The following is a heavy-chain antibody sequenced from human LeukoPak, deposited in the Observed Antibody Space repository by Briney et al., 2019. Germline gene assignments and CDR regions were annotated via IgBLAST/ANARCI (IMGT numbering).Heavy chain of an antibody. D-gene: IGHD6-6*01. Sequence: SETLSLTCSVSGGSISNRIYYWGWIRQPPGKGLEWIGSVYYDGSTYYTASLKSRVTISVDTSKNQFSLKLSSVTAADTAVYYCARGAVNVAARYFDWWGQGTLVTVSS. CDR2: VYYDGST. CDR3: ARGAVNVAARYFDW. V-gene: IGHV4-39*07. CDR1: GGSISNRIYY. J-gene: IGHJ4*02.